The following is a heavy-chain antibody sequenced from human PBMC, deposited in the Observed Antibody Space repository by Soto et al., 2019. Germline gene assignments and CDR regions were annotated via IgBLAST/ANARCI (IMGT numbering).Heavy chain of an antibody. CDR1: GGSFTSNNW. J-gene: IGHJ4*02. D-gene: IGHD1-7*01. Sequence: ASETRSLTCAVSGGSFTSNNWWTWVRQLPGQGLEWIGEIYRTGSTNYNPSLKSRVTISLDKSENQFSLKVTSLTAADTAVYYCASRDPGTSVDYWGQGTLVTVSS. V-gene: IGHV4-4*02. CDR2: IYRTGST. CDR3: ASRDPGTSVDY.